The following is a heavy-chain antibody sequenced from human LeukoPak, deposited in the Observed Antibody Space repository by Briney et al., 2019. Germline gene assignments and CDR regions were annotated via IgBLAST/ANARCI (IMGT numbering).Heavy chain of an antibody. CDR2: IYYSGST. V-gene: IGHV4-39*01. J-gene: IGHJ3*02. CDR3: ARHSSWDAFDI. Sequence: SETLSLTCTVSGGSISSSSYYWGWIRQPPGKGLEWIGSIYYSGSTYYNPSLKSRVTISVDTSKNQFSLKLSSVTAADTAVYYCARHSSWDAFDIWGQGTMVTVSS. CDR1: GGSISSSSYY. D-gene: IGHD2-2*01.